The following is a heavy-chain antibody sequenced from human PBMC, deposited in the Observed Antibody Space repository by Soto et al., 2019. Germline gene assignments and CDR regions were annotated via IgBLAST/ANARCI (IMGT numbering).Heavy chain of an antibody. CDR1: GISITTNGYS. J-gene: IGHJ4*02. Sequence: SETLSLTCAVSGISITTNGYSWSWIRQPPGKGLEWIGYIYPSGTIFYNPSLNSRVTISADTSNNQFSLKLTSVTAADTAVYFCATYTAFAKYYFDYWGRGTLVTVSS. CDR3: ATYTAFAKYYFDY. CDR2: IYPSGTI. D-gene: IGHD3-16*01. V-gene: IGHV4-30-2*01.